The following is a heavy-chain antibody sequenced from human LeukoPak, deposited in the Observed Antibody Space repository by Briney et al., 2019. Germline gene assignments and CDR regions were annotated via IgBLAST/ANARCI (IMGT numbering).Heavy chain of an antibody. Sequence: SVKVSCKASGGTFSSYAISWVRQAPGQGLEWMGRIIPILGIANYAQKFQGRVTITADKSTSTAYMELSSLGSEDTAVYYCARDEYSIPDYWGQGTLVTVSS. CDR1: GGTFSSYA. D-gene: IGHD6-6*01. CDR2: IIPILGIA. V-gene: IGHV1-69*04. CDR3: ARDEYSIPDY. J-gene: IGHJ4*02.